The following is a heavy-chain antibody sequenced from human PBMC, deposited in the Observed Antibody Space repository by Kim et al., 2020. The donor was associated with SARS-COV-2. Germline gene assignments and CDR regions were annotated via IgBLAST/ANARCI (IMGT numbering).Heavy chain of an antibody. CDR3: ARGWVRWFGED. J-gene: IGHJ4*02. V-gene: IGHV4-59*01. Sequence: SETLSLTCTVSGGSISSYYWSWIRQPPGKGLEWIGYIYYSGSTNYNPSLKSRVTISVDTSKNQFSLKLSSVTAADTAVYYCARGWVRWFGEDWGQGTLVTVSS. D-gene: IGHD3-10*01. CDR2: IYYSGST. CDR1: GGSISSYY.